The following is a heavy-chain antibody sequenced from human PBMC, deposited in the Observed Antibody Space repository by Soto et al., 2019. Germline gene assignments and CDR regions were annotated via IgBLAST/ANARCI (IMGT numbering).Heavy chain of an antibody. CDR3: AKEGYSYGTGYFDY. Sequence: QVQLVESGGGVVQPGRSLRLSCAVSGFTFSSYGMHWVRQAPGKGLEWVAVISYDGSNKYYADSVKGRFTISRDNSKNTLYLQMNSLRAEDTAVYYCAKEGYSYGTGYFDYWGQGTLVTVSS. CDR2: ISYDGSNK. D-gene: IGHD5-18*01. CDR1: GFTFSSYG. V-gene: IGHV3-30*18. J-gene: IGHJ4*02.